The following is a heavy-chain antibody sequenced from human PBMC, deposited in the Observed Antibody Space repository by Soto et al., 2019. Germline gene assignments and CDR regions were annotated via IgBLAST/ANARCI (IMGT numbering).Heavy chain of an antibody. CDR2: IDYDGTTT. Sequence: EVQLVESGGGLVQPGGSLRLSCAASGFSFDSYWMHWVRQAPGQGPVWVSRIDYDGTTTNYADSVKGRFTISRDNAKNTLYQQMNSLRPEDTAVYYCARGPRASSGGTGAYWGQGTLVTVSS. V-gene: IGHV3-74*01. J-gene: IGHJ1*01. CDR1: GFSFDSYW. D-gene: IGHD2-2*01. CDR3: ARGPRASSGGTGAY.